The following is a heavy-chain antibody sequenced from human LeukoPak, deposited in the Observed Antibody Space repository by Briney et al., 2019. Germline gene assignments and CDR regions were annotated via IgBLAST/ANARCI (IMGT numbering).Heavy chain of an antibody. D-gene: IGHD4-23*01. CDR1: GFTFSSYR. J-gene: IGHJ4*02. CDR3: AKDRPTVVTRRHYFDY. V-gene: IGHV3-48*01. Sequence: GGSLRLSCAASGFTFSSYRMNWVRQAPGKGLEWVSYISSSSSTIYYADSVKGRFTISRDNAKNSLYLQMNSLRAEDTAVYYCAKDRPTVVTRRHYFDYWGQGILVTVSS. CDR2: ISSSSSTI.